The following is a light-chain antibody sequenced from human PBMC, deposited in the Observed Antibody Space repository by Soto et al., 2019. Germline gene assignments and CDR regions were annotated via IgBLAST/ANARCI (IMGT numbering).Light chain of an antibody. J-gene: IGKJ2*01. V-gene: IGKV3-15*01. Sequence: EIVMTQSPATPSVSPGERATLSCRASQSVSSNLAWYQQKPGQAPRLLIYGASTRATGIPARFSGSGSGTEFTLTISSLQSEDFAVYYCQQYNNWPLYTFGQGT. CDR1: QSVSSN. CDR3: QQYNNWPLYT. CDR2: GAS.